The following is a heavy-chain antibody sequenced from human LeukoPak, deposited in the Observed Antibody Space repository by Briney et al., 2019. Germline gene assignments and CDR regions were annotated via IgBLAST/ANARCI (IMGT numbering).Heavy chain of an antibody. V-gene: IGHV4-59*08. CDR1: GGSISNYF. D-gene: IGHD5-18*01. Sequence: SETLSLTCTVSGGSISNYFWSWIRQPPGKGLEWIGYISYSGRTNYNPSLKSRVAISVDTSKNQFSLKLSSVTAADTAVYYCARSGYSYVVPRDWGQGTLVTVSS. J-gene: IGHJ4*02. CDR3: ARSGYSYVVPRD. CDR2: ISYSGRT.